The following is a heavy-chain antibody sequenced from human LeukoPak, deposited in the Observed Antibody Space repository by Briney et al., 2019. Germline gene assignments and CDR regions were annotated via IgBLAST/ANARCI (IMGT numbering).Heavy chain of an antibody. D-gene: IGHD3-22*01. Sequence: ASVKVSCKASGYTFTGYYMHWVRQAPGQGLEWMGWINPNSGGTNYAQKFQGRVTMTRDTSISTAYMELSRLRSDDTAVYYCARRAGDYSHPYDYWGQGTLVTVSS. CDR1: GYTFTGYY. J-gene: IGHJ4*02. V-gene: IGHV1-2*02. CDR2: INPNSGGT. CDR3: ARRAGDYSHPYDY.